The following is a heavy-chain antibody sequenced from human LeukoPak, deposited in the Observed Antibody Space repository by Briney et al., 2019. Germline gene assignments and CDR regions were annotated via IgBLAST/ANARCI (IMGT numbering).Heavy chain of an antibody. J-gene: IGHJ4*02. V-gene: IGHV3-30*18. CDR1: GFTFSRYG. CDR2: ISYDGSNK. Sequence: PGGSLRLSCAASGFTFSRYGMHWVRQAPGKGLEWVAVISYDGSNKYYGDSVKGRFSISRDNSKNTLYLQMNSLRAEDTAVYYCTKDGGRHKGSGYSNDGDWGQGTLVTVSS. D-gene: IGHD4-11*01. CDR3: TKDGGRHKGSGYSNDGD.